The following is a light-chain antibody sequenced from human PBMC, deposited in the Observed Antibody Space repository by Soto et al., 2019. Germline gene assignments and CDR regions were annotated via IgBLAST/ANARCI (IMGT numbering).Light chain of an antibody. J-gene: IGLJ1*01. Sequence: QSALTQPASVSGSPGQSITISCTGTSSDVGSYNYVSWYQQHPGKAPKLMIYEVCDRPSGISSRFSGSKSGNTASLTISGLQTEDEADYYCSSYTSSSTLFGTGTNSPS. CDR3: SSYTSSSTL. V-gene: IGLV2-14*01. CDR1: SSDVGSYNY. CDR2: EVC.